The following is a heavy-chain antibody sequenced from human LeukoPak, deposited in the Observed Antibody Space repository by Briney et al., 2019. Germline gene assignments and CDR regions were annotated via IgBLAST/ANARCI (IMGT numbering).Heavy chain of an antibody. V-gene: IGHV3-23*01. CDR1: GFTFSSYA. CDR2: ISGSGGST. D-gene: IGHD6-13*01. CDR3: AKGDRRGSRKDQQAFDY. Sequence: GGSLRLSCAASGFTFSSYAMSWVRQAPGKGLEWVSAISGSGGSTYYPDSVKGRFTISRDNSKNTLYLQMNSLRAEDTAVYYCAKGDRRGSRKDQQAFDYWGQGTLVTVSS. J-gene: IGHJ4*02.